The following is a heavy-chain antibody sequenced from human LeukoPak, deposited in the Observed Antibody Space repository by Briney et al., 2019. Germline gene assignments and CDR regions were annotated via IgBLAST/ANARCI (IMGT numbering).Heavy chain of an antibody. V-gene: IGHV3-48*01. J-gene: IGHJ4*02. Sequence: GGSLRLSCTASGFTYSDFSMNWVREAPGKGLEWVSYIRSSDSTIYYADSVKGRFTITRDNAKNSLYLQMNSLRAEDTAVYYCAKDLIAVADYYFDYWGQGTLVTVSS. CDR1: GFTYSDFS. D-gene: IGHD6-19*01. CDR3: AKDLIAVADYYFDY. CDR2: IRSSDSTI.